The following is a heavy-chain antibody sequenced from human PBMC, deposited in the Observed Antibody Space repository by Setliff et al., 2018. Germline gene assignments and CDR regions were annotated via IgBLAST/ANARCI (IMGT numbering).Heavy chain of an antibody. CDR2: IYYSGST. CDR1: GDSISSSSYY. CDR3: AREVVGAPSTFDI. D-gene: IGHD1-26*01. Sequence: SETLSLTCTVSGDSISSSSYYWGWIRQPPGKGLEWIGCIYYSGSTYYNPSLKSRVTISVDTSKNQFSLKLTSVTAADTAVYYCAREVVGAPSTFDIWGQGTMVTVSS. V-gene: IGHV4-39*02. J-gene: IGHJ3*02.